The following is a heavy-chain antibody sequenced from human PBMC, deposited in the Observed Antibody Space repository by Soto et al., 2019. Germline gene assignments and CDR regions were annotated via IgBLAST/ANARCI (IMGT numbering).Heavy chain of an antibody. D-gene: IGHD1-7*01. CDR1: GFSLSTSGVG. Sequence: QITLKESGPTLVKPTQTLTLTCTFSGFSLSTSGVGVGWIRQPPGKALEWLALIYWDDDKRYSPSLKNRLTITKDTSKNQVVLTMTTMDPVDTATYYCAHRRGTGTTNWFDPWGQGTLVTVSS. CDR2: IYWDDDK. CDR3: AHRRGTGTTNWFDP. V-gene: IGHV2-5*02. J-gene: IGHJ5*02.